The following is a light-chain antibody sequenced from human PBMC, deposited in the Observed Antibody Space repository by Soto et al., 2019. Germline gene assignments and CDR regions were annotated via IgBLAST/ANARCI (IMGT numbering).Light chain of an antibody. CDR1: QSVSSY. CDR3: QQRSNWPPLT. V-gene: IGKV3-11*01. J-gene: IGKJ4*01. Sequence: EIVLTQSPAILSLSPGERATLSCRASQSVSSYLAWYQQKPGQAPRLLIYDASNRATGIPARFSGSGSGTDFTLTISRLEPEDFAVYYCQQRSNWPPLTFGGGTKVDIK. CDR2: DAS.